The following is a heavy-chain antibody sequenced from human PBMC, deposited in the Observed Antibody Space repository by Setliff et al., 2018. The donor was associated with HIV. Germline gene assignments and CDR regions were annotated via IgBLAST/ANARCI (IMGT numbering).Heavy chain of an antibody. CDR2: FGYSGSDT. V-gene: IGHV3-23*01. Sequence: GESLKISCAASGFTFYTYAMSWVRQAPGKGLEWVSTFGYSGSDTYYADSVKGRFTISRDNSKNTLYLQMNSLRAEDTALYYCARIRGFCSGGSCYPYYYYAMDVWGQGTTVTVSS. CDR1: GFTFYTYA. J-gene: IGHJ6*02. D-gene: IGHD2-15*01. CDR3: ARIRGFCSGGSCYPYYYYAMDV.